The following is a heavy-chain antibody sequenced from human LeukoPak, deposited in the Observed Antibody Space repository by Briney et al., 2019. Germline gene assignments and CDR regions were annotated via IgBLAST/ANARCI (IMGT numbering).Heavy chain of an antibody. CDR3: ARRGRYSSGWYYFDY. J-gene: IGHJ4*02. CDR2: INHSGST. Sequence: SETLSLTCAVYGGSFSGYYWSWIRQAPGKGLEWIGEINHSGSTYYNPSLKSRVTISVDTSKNQFSLKLSSVTAADTAVYYCARRGRYSSGWYYFDYWAQGTLVTVSS. V-gene: IGHV4-34*01. CDR1: GGSFSGYY. D-gene: IGHD6-19*01.